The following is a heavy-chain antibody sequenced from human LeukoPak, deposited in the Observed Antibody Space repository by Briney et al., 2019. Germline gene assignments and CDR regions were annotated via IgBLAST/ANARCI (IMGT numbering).Heavy chain of an antibody. CDR3: ARVLGATSPYGMDV. D-gene: IGHD1-26*01. Sequence: ASVKVSCKASGYTFTSYGISWVRQAPGQGLEWMRWISAYNGNTNYAQKLQGRVTMTTDTSTSTAYMELRSLRSGDTAVYYCARVLGATSPYGMDVWGQGTTVTVSS. CDR1: GYTFTSYG. V-gene: IGHV1-18*01. J-gene: IGHJ6*02. CDR2: ISAYNGNT.